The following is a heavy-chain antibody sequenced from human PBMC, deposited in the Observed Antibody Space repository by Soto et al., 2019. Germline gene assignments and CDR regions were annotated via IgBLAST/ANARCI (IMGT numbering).Heavy chain of an antibody. V-gene: IGHV4-59*01. CDR3: ARDEGYSYGNFDY. CDR2: IYYSGTT. J-gene: IGHJ4*02. CDR1: GGSISSYY. Sequence: PSETLSLTCTVSGGSISSYYWNWIRQPPGKGLEWIGYIYYSGTTNYNPSLKSRVTISIDTSKNQFSLKLSSVTAADTAVYYCARDEGYSYGNFDYWGQGTLVTVSS. D-gene: IGHD5-18*01.